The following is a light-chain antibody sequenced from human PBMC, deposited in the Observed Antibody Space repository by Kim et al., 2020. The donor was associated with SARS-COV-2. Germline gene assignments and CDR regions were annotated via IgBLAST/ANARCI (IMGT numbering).Light chain of an antibody. V-gene: IGKV3D-15*01. CDR1: QTIGSK. CDR2: DAS. Sequence: EVLVTKSPPILSVSPGERVTLSCRASQTIGSKLAWYQHKPGQPPRLLIFDASTRATGIPARFSGSGSGTEFTLTISSLQSEDFAVYFCQMYNDWPQFGQGTKLEI. J-gene: IGKJ2*01. CDR3: QMYNDWPQ.